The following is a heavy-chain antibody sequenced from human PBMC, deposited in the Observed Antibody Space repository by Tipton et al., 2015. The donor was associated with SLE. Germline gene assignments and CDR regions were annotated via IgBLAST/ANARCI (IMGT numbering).Heavy chain of an antibody. J-gene: IGHJ3*01. CDR1: GVSVSSGGYY. CDR3: TRDSDGRRAFEL. Sequence: TLSLTCTVSGVSVSSGGYYWNWIRQHPGKGLEWIGCIHSRGSTYYTPSLKSRLTMSVDTSNNQFSLQLSSVTAADTALYYCTRDSDGRRAFELWGQGKMVTVSS. CDR2: IHSRGST. V-gene: IGHV4-31*03. D-gene: IGHD1-14*01.